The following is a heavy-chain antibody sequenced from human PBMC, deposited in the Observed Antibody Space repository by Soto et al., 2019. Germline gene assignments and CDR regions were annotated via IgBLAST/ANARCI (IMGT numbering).Heavy chain of an antibody. CDR1: GGSINNDAYY. D-gene: IGHD3-16*01. V-gene: IGHV4-31*03. Sequence: QVQLQESGPGLEKPSQTLSLTCTVSGGSINNDAYYWSWIRQHPGKGLEWIGYIYYSGSTYYNPSLKSRVTVSVDTSKNQFSLKLSSVTAADTAVYYCARDYGGPFDPWGQGTLVTVSS. CDR3: ARDYGGPFDP. CDR2: IYYSGST. J-gene: IGHJ5*02.